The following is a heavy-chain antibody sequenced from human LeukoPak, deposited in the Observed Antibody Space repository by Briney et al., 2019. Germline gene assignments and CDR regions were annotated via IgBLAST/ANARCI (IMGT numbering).Heavy chain of an antibody. J-gene: IGHJ4*02. CDR1: GFTFSNYA. CDR2: ISHSGGST. CDR3: ARARYSSGWYVFFDY. D-gene: IGHD6-19*01. V-gene: IGHV3-23*01. Sequence: PGGSLRLSCAASGFTFSNYAMSWVRQAPGKGLEWVSTISHSGGSTYYADSVKGRFTISRDNSRNTLYLQMNSLRAEDTAVYYCARARYSSGWYVFFDYWGQGTLVTVSS.